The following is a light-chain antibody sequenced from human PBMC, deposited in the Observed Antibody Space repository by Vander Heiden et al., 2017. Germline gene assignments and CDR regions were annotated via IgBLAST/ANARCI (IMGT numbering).Light chain of an antibody. CDR1: SSDVGGYNY. CDR2: GVS. Sequence: SAMTQPASVSGSPGQSITISCTGTSSDVGGYNYVSWYQHNPGKAPKLMIHGVSNRPSGVSDRFSGSKSSNTASLTISGLQAEDEADYYCSSYTSNTTRLFGGGTKLTVL. CDR3: SSYTSNTTRL. J-gene: IGLJ2*01. V-gene: IGLV2-14*03.